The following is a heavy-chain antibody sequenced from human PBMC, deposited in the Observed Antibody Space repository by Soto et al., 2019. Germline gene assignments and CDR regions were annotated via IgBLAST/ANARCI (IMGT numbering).Heavy chain of an antibody. V-gene: IGHV4-4*02. CDR1: GGSITSANW. Sequence: SETLSLTCPVSGGSITSANWWTLVRQPPGGGLEWIGEISHSGITNYKASLKSRVTMSVDKTKNDVSLKLTSVTAADTAVYYCARVLRGWFDPWGQGTPVTVSS. J-gene: IGHJ5*02. CDR3: ARVLRGWFDP. CDR2: ISHSGIT.